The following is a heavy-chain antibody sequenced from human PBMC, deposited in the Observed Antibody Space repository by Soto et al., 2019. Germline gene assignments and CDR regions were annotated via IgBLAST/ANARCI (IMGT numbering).Heavy chain of an antibody. D-gene: IGHD4-4*01. V-gene: IGHV1-18*04. J-gene: IGHJ4*02. CDR3: ARESLSYDYSNLRY. CDR2: IDVNT. CDR1: GYTFTSYG. Sequence: QVQLVQSGAEVKQPGASVKVSCKGSGYTFTSYGISWVRQAPGQGLEWMGWIDVNTNYAQKFQGRFTMTTDTSTSTAYLELRSLRSDDTAVYYWARESLSYDYSNLRYWGQGTQVTVSS.